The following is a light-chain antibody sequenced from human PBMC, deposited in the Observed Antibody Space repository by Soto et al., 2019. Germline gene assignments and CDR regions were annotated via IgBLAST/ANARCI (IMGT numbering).Light chain of an antibody. J-gene: IGKJ1*01. CDR1: QSLLYSDGNTY. Sequence: DVVMTQSPLSLPVTLGQPASISCRSSQSLLYSDGNTYLTWFQQRPGQSPRRLIYRVSGRDSGVPDRFSGSGSGTEFTLTISSLQPEDFATYYCLQHNSDPRTFGQGTKVDIK. CDR2: RVS. V-gene: IGKV2-30*01. CDR3: LQHNSDPRT.